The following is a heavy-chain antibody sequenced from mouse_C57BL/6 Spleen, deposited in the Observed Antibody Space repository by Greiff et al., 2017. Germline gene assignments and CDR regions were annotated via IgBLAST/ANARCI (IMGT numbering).Heavy chain of an antibody. D-gene: IGHD2-2*01. Sequence: QVQLQQPGAELVKPGASVKLSCKASGYTFTSYWMHWVKQRPGQGLEWIGMIHPNSGSNNYNEKFKSKATLTVDKSSSTAYMQLSSLTSEDSAVYYCARSYGYDGAYFDYWGQGTTLTVSS. CDR1: GYTFTSYW. J-gene: IGHJ2*01. CDR2: IHPNSGSN. CDR3: ARSYGYDGAYFDY. V-gene: IGHV1-64*01.